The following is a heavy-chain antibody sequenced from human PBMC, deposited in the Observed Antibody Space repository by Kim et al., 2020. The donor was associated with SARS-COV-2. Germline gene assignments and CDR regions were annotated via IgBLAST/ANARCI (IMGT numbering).Heavy chain of an antibody. D-gene: IGHD3-10*01. V-gene: IGHV1-69*04. J-gene: IGHJ4*02. CDR3: ARDPPYYGSGSYGMGGDY. CDR1: GGTFSSYA. Sequence: SVKVSCKASGGTFSSYAISWVRQAPGQGLEWMGRIIPILGIANYAQKFQGRVTITADKSTSTAYMELSSLRSEDTAVYYCARDPPYYGSGSYGMGGDYWGQGTLVTVSS. CDR2: IIPILGIA.